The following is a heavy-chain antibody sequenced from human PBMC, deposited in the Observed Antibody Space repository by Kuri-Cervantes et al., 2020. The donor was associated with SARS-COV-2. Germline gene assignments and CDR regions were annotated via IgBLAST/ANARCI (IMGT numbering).Heavy chain of an antibody. CDR3: AKDLYSYGYYYYGMDV. CDR2: ISYDGSNK. J-gene: IGHJ6*02. CDR1: AFTFSSYA. Sequence: GGSLRLSCAASAFTFSSYAMHWVRQAPGKGLEWVAIISYDGSNKYYADSAKGRFTISRDNSKNTLYLQMNSLRAEDTAVYYCAKDLYSYGYYYYGMDVWGQGTTVTVS. D-gene: IGHD5-18*01. V-gene: IGHV3-30-3*01.